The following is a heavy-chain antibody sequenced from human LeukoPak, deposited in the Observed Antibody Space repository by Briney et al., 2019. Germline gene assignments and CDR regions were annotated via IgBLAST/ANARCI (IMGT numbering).Heavy chain of an antibody. CDR2: INPSGGTT. J-gene: IGHJ4*02. Sequence: GASVKVSCKASGYNFTSCYMHWVRQAPGQGLEWMGIINPSGGTTSYAQKFQGRVTVTRDTSTSTVYMELRSLRSDDTAVYYCARDSVYCSGTSCLYYFDYWGQGTLVTVSS. D-gene: IGHD2-2*01. CDR1: GYNFTSCY. CDR3: ARDSVYCSGTSCLYYFDY. V-gene: IGHV1-46*01.